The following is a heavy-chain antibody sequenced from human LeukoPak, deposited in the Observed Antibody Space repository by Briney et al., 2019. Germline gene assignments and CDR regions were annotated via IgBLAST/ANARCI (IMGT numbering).Heavy chain of an antibody. CDR1: GFTFSSYG. V-gene: IGHV3-33*06. J-gene: IGHJ4*02. D-gene: IGHD6-19*01. CDR2: VWDDGSSQ. CDR3: AKDQWNPDF. Sequence: GGSLRLSCAASGFTFSSYGMHWVRQAPGKGLEWVAVVWDDGSSQNYADSVKGRFTISRDNSKNLVFLQMNGLRAEDTAVYYCAKDQWNPDFWGQGTLVSVSS.